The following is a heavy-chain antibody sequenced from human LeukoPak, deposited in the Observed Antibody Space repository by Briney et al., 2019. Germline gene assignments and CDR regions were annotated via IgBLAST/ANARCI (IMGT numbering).Heavy chain of an antibody. V-gene: IGHV4-39*07. J-gene: IGHJ5*02. CDR1: GCSISSSPYY. CDR3: AKGAGGFSYYNWFDP. CDR2: IYYSGTT. D-gene: IGHD5-18*01. Sequence: PSETLSLTCTVSGCSISSSPYYWGWIRQPPGKGLEWIGSIYYSGTTHYNPSLESRVTISVDTSKNQFSLKLASVTAADKAIYYCAKGAGGFSYYNWFDPWGEGTLVTVSS.